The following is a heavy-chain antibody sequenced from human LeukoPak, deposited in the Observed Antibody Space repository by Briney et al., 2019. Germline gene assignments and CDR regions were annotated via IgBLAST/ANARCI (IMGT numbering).Heavy chain of an antibody. CDR1: GGTFSSYA. Sequence: SVKVSCKASGGTFSSYAISWVRQAPGQGLEWMGGIIPIFGTANYAQKFQGRVTITADESTSTAYMELSSLRSEDTAVYYCARPKVTPPTPYYYGMDVWGQGTTVTVSS. CDR3: ARPKVTPPTPYYYGMDV. CDR2: IIPIFGTA. V-gene: IGHV1-69*13. J-gene: IGHJ6*02. D-gene: IGHD2-21*02.